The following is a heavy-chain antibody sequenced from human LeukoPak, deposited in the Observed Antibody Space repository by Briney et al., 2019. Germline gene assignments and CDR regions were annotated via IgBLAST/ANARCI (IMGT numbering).Heavy chain of an antibody. CDR3: ARVGFRYYYGSGSYFFDY. D-gene: IGHD3-10*01. V-gene: IGHV1-18*01. CDR2: ISAYNGNT. J-gene: IGHJ4*02. Sequence: ASVKVSCKASGYRFSTYGMSWVRQAPGQGLEWMGWISAYNGNTNYAQKLQGRVTMTTDTSTSTAYMELRSLRSDDTAVYYCARVGFRYYYGSGSYFFDYWGQGTLVTVSS. CDR1: GYRFSTYG.